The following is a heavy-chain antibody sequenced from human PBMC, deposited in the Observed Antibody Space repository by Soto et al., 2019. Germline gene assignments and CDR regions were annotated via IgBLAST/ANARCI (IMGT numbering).Heavy chain of an antibody. D-gene: IGHD4-17*01. J-gene: IGHJ6*02. CDR1: GFTVSSNY. V-gene: IGHV3-53*01. CDR3: ASTTSTVTTYYYYGMDV. Sequence: QLGGSLRLSCAASGFTVSSNYMSWVRQAPGKGLEWVSVIYSGGSTYYADSVKGRFTISRDNSKNTLYLQMNSLRAEGTAVYYCASTTSTVTTYYYYGMDVWGQGTTVTVSS. CDR2: IYSGGST.